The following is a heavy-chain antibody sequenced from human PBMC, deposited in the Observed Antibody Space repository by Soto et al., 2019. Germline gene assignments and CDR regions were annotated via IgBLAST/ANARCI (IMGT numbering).Heavy chain of an antibody. D-gene: IGHD2-2*01. V-gene: IGHV4-59*01. Sequence: QVQLQESGPGLVKPSETLSLTCTVSGGSISSYYLSWIRQPPGKVLEWMGYIYYSGSTNYNPSLRSRVTISVDTSKNQFYLKVSSVTAADTAVYYCARGRPQKGGYCSSTSCYSYYYYYMDVWGKGTTVTVYS. CDR2: IYYSGST. J-gene: IGHJ6*03. CDR1: GGSISSYY. CDR3: ARGRPQKGGYCSSTSCYSYYYYYMDV.